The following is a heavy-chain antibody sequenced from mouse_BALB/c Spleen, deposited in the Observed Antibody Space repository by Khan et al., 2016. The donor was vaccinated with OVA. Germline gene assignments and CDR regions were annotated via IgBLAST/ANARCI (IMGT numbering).Heavy chain of an antibody. CDR2: INTYTGES. CDR3: ARVRYNGTMDY. V-gene: IGHV9-3-1*01. D-gene: IGHD2-14*01. Sequence: QIQLVQSGPELKKPGETVKISCKASGYTFTIYGMNWVRQAPGKGLKWMGWINTYTGESTYADDFKGRFAFSLETSASTAFLQINNLKNEDTATYYCARVRYNGTMDYWGQGTSVTVSS. J-gene: IGHJ4*01. CDR1: GYTFTIYG.